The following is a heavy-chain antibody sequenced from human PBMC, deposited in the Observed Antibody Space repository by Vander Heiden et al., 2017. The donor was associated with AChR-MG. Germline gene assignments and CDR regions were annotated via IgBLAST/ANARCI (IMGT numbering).Heavy chain of an antibody. CDR2: INTSGST. CDR1: GGPIRRGSYY. CDR3: ARSDAFDI. Sequence: QVQLQESVPGLVKPSQTLSLTCTVSGGPIRRGSYYRRRIRKPAGKGLGWIGRINTSGSTNYNPSLKSRVTISLEPSKSQLPVNVSSVTAADTALYYGARSDAFDIWGQGTMVTVSS. V-gene: IGHV4-61*02. J-gene: IGHJ3*02.